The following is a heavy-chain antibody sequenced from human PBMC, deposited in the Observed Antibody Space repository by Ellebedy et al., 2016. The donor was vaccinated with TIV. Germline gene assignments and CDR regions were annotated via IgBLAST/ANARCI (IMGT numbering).Heavy chain of an antibody. V-gene: IGHV3-9*01. J-gene: IGHJ3*02. Sequence: GGSLRLSXAASGFTFDDYAMHWVRQAPGRGLEWDSGISWNSGSIGYADSVKGRFTISRDNAKNSLYLQMNSLRAEDTALYYCAKDLELRFFKMEAFDIWGQGTMVTVSS. CDR1: GFTFDDYA. D-gene: IGHD3-3*01. CDR3: AKDLELRFFKMEAFDI. CDR2: ISWNSGSI.